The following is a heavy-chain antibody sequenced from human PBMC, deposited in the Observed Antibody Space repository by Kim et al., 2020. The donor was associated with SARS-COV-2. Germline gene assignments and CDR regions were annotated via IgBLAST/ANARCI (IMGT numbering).Heavy chain of an antibody. J-gene: IGHJ4*02. V-gene: IGHV3-23*01. D-gene: IGHD2-2*01. CDR3: AKAGGYCSSTSCPVEQWGDY. Sequence: GGSLRLSCAASGFTFSSYAMSWVRQAPGKGLEWVSAISGSGGSTYYADSVKGRFTISRDNSKNTLYLQMNSLRAEDTAVYYCAKAGGYCSSTSCPVEQWGDYWGQGTLVTVSS. CDR1: GFTFSSYA. CDR2: ISGSGGST.